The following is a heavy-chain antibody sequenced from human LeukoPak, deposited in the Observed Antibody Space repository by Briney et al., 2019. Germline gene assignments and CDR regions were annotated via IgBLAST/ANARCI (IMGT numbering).Heavy chain of an antibody. CDR3: ARGGESTKTDKNDY. V-gene: IGHV4-38-2*02. CDR1: GYYISSGYH. Sequence: SETLSLTCTVSGYYISSGYHWGWLRQPPGKGLEWIGSIDHSGTTYYNPSLKSRVTISRDTSKNQFSLKLYSVTAADTAVYFCARGGESTKTDKNDYWGQGTLVTVSS. D-gene: IGHD7-27*01. J-gene: IGHJ4*02. CDR2: IDHSGTT.